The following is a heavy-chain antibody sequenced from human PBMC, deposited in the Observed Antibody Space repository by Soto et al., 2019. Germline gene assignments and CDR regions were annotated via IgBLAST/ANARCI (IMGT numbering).Heavy chain of an antibody. V-gene: IGHV1-18*01. Sequence: QVQLVQSGAEVKKPGASVKVSCKASGYTFTSYGISWVRQAPGQGLERMGWISAYNGNTNYAQKLQGRVTMTTDTSTSTAYMELRSLRSDDTAVYYCARDGVVDSSSPDYYYYMDVWGKGTTVTVSS. CDR2: ISAYNGNT. CDR1: GYTFTSYG. D-gene: IGHD6-6*01. J-gene: IGHJ6*03. CDR3: ARDGVVDSSSPDYYYYMDV.